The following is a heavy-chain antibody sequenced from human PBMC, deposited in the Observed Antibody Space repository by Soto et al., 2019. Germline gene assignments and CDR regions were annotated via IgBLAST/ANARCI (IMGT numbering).Heavy chain of an antibody. D-gene: IGHD3-10*01. J-gene: IGHJ4*02. V-gene: IGHV4-59*08. CDR1: GGSISSYY. CDR2: IHYSGST. Sequence: SETLSLTCTVSGGSISSYYWGWIRQPPGKGLEWIGYIHYSGSTHYNPSLKSRVGISIDTSKTQFSLTLGSVTAADTAVYYCARHRFGLDCWGQGTRVTVSS. CDR3: ARHRFGLDC.